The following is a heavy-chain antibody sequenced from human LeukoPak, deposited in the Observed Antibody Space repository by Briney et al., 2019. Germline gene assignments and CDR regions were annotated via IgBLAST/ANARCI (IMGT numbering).Heavy chain of an antibody. CDR1: GGSISSSNW. Sequence: SETLSLTCAVSGGSISSSNWRSWVRQPPGKGLEWIGEIYHSGSTNYNPSLKSRVTISVDKSKNQFSLKLSSVTAADTAVYYCARESIFGVIRYGMDVWGQGTTVTVSS. V-gene: IGHV4-4*02. CDR2: IYHSGST. CDR3: ARESIFGVIRYGMDV. D-gene: IGHD3-3*01. J-gene: IGHJ6*02.